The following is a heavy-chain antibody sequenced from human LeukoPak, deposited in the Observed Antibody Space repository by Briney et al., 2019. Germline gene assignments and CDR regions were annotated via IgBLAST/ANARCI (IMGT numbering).Heavy chain of an antibody. CDR3: ARQFLTGYFLDY. CDR1: GASISNYY. Sequence: PSETLSLTCTVSGASISNYYWTWIRQPPGKGLEWIGYYYYGGSTEYNPSLKSRVTISVDTFKNQFSLKLSSVTAADTAVYYCARQFLTGYFLDYWGQGTLVTVSS. J-gene: IGHJ4*02. D-gene: IGHD3-9*01. V-gene: IGHV4-59*08. CDR2: YYYGGST.